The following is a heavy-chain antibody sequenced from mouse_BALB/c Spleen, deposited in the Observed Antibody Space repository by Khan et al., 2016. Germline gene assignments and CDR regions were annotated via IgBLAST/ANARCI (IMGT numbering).Heavy chain of an antibody. CDR2: INPDSAYT. CDR1: GYIFTSYT. CDR3: AREETASALFEY. V-gene: IGHV1-4*01. J-gene: IGHJ2*01. D-gene: IGHD4-1*01. Sequence: VQLQESGAELARPGAAMKMSCKTSGYIFTSYTIQWIKQRPGQGLEWIGYINPDSAYTDYNQRFKDKTTLTADTSSSTAYMQLSSLTSEDSAVXFCAREETASALFEYWGQGTLLTVSS.